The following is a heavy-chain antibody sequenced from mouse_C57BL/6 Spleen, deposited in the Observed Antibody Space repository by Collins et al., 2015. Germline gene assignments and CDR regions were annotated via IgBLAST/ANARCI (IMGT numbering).Heavy chain of an antibody. CDR1: GYTFTTAG. Sequence: QIQLVQSGPELKKPGETVRISCKASGYTFTTAGMQWVQKMPGKGLKWIGWINTHSGVPKYAEDFKGRFAFSLETSASTAYLQISNLKNEDTATYFCARGGGYGYDEFAYWGQGTLVTVSA. CDR2: INTHSGVP. V-gene: IGHV9-4*02. D-gene: IGHD2-2*01. CDR3: ARGGGYGYDEFAY. J-gene: IGHJ3*01.